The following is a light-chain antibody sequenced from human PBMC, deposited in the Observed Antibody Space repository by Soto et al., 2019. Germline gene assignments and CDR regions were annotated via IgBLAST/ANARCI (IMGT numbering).Light chain of an antibody. CDR3: QVYGPSPPIT. CDR2: GAS. Sequence: EIILTQSLGTLTLSPGERATLSCRASQSVSNNYLAWYQQKPGQAPRLLIYGASNRATGIPDRFSGSGSGTDFTLTISRLEPEDFAVYYCQVYGPSPPITFGQGTRLEIK. CDR1: QSVSNNY. V-gene: IGKV3-20*01. J-gene: IGKJ5*01.